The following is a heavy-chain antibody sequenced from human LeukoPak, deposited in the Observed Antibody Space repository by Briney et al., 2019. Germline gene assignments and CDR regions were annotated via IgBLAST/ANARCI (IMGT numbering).Heavy chain of an antibody. D-gene: IGHD6-19*01. V-gene: IGHV3-21*01. Sequence: PGGSLRLSCAASGFNFYSYSMNGVRQAPGKGLEWVSSITSSSTHIFSADSVKRRFTISRDNAKNSLYLQMNRLRLEDTAVYYCAREMVAVAVRSDYWGQGTLVTVSS. J-gene: IGHJ4*02. CDR2: ITSSSTHI. CDR3: AREMVAVAVRSDY. CDR1: GFNFYSYS.